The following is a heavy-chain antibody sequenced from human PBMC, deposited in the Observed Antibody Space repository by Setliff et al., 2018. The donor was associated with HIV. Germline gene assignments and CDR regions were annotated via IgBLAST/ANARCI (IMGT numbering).Heavy chain of an antibody. Sequence: ASVKVSCKASGYTFSSYAITWVRQAPGQGLEWMGSINLYKDDTHYAQKFQDRVAMTADTSTNTTYMELSSLRSEDTAVYYCARARGIVATVHYWGQGTLVTVSS. CDR1: GYTFSSYA. V-gene: IGHV1-18*01. CDR2: INLYKDDT. CDR3: ARARGIVATVHY. D-gene: IGHD5-12*01. J-gene: IGHJ4*02.